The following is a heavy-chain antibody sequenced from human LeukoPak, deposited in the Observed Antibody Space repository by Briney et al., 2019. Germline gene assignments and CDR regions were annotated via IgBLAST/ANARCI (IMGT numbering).Heavy chain of an antibody. CDR3: ARAGSHYYGSGSGFYLDY. J-gene: IGHJ4*02. Sequence: PGGSLRLSCAASGFSFSSYSMNWVRQAPGKGLEWVSYIRSSSSTIYYADSVKGRFTISRDNAKNSLYLQMNSLKDEDTAVYYCARAGSHYYGSGSGFYLDYWGQGTLVTVSS. CDR1: GFSFSSYS. V-gene: IGHV3-48*02. D-gene: IGHD3-10*01. CDR2: IRSSSSTI.